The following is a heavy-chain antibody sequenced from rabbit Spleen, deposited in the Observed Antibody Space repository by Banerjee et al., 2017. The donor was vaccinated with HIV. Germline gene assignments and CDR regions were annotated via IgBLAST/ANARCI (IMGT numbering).Heavy chain of an antibody. J-gene: IGHJ6*01. CDR2: IDSGSSGFT. D-gene: IGHD1-1*01. CDR3: ARDTSSSFSSYGMDL. V-gene: IGHV1S40*01. CDR1: GFSFSSGYY. Sequence: QSLEESGGDLVKPGGTLTLTCTASGFSFSSGYYMCWVRQAPGKGLEWIACIDSGSSGFTYFATWAKGRFTCSKTSSTTVTLQMTRLTAADTATYFCARDTSSSFSSYGMDLWGPGTLVTVS.